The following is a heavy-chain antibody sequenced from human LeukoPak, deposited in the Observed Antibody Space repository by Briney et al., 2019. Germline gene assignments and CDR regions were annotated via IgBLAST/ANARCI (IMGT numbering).Heavy chain of an antibody. V-gene: IGHV3-23*01. J-gene: IGHJ5*02. Sequence: GGSLRLSCAASGFISTYAMSWVRQAPGKGLEWVSAINGRGDTTYYADSVKGRFTISRDNSKSTVFLQMNSVRAEDTAVYYCAKDRVSPGFNLFDPWGQGTLVTVPS. D-gene: IGHD3-16*01. CDR1: GFISTYA. CDR2: INGRGDTT. CDR3: AKDRVSPGFNLFDP.